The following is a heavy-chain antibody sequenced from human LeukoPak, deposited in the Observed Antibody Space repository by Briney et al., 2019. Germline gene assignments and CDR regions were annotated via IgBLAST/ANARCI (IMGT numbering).Heavy chain of an antibody. CDR1: GYSFSNYW. J-gene: IGHJ4*02. V-gene: IGHV5-51*01. Sequence: GESLKISRKGLGYSFSNYWSAWVRQMPGKGLEWMGSIFPGGSETRYDPSFQGQVTISADVSTITAYLQWSSLRASDTAMYYCARASRDGYNQNFDHWGQGTLVTVSS. CDR2: IFPGGSET. D-gene: IGHD5-24*01. CDR3: ARASRDGYNQNFDH.